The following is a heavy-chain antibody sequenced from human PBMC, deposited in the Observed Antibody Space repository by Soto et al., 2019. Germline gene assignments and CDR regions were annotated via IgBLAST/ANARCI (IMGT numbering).Heavy chain of an antibody. V-gene: IGHV2-5*02. Sequence: SGPTLVNPTQTLTLTCTFSGFSLSTSGVGVGWIRQPPGKSLEWLALIYWDDDKRYSPTLKSRLTITKDNSKNQVVLTMTNMDPVDTATYYCAHTYDYVWGSYRSYWFDPWCQGSLVTVSS. CDR3: AHTYDYVWGSYRSYWFDP. CDR2: IYWDDDK. D-gene: IGHD3-16*02. J-gene: IGHJ5*01. CDR1: GFSLSTSGVG.